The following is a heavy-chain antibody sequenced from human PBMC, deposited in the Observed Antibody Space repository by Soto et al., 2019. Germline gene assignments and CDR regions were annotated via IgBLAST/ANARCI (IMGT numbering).Heavy chain of an antibody. D-gene: IGHD3-9*01. CDR1: GYTFTHFY. Sequence: ASVKVSCKASGYTFTHFYITWVRQAPGQGLDWMGAISPHNFNTNFAQKFQGRVTLTTDTSTNTAYMELRSLTSDDTAVYYCARDEGGYDILTGYYKAHHFDYWGQGGLVTVSS. CDR2: ISPHNFNT. V-gene: IGHV1-18*01. J-gene: IGHJ4*02. CDR3: ARDEGGYDILTGYYKAHHFDY.